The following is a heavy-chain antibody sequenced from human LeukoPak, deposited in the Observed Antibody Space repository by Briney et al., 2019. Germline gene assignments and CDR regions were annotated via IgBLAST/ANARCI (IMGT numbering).Heavy chain of an antibody. J-gene: IGHJ4*02. V-gene: IGHV3-53*01. CDR2: IYSGGST. D-gene: IGHD3-22*01. Sequence: GGSLRLSCAASGFTVSSNYMSWVRQAPGKGLEWVSVIYSGGSTYYADSVKGRFTISRDNSKNTLYLQMNSLRAEDTAVYYCARALTYYDSTYYFDYWGQGTLVTVSS. CDR3: ARALTYYDSTYYFDY. CDR1: GFTVSSNY.